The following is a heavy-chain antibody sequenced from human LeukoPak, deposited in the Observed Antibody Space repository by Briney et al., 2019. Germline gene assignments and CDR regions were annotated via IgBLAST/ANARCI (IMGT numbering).Heavy chain of an antibody. CDR3: ARVRRLRWLHPIDY. D-gene: IGHD4-17*01. V-gene: IGHV4-34*01. Sequence: PSETLSLTCAVYGGSFSGYYWSWLRQPPGKGLEWIGEINHSGSTNYNPSLKSRVTISVDTSKNQFSLKLSSVTAADTAVYYCARVRRLRWLHPIDYWGQGTLVTVSS. J-gene: IGHJ4*02. CDR2: INHSGST. CDR1: GGSFSGYY.